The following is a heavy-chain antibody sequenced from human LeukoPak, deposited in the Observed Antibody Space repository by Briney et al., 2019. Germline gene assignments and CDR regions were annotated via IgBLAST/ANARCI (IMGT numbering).Heavy chain of an antibody. J-gene: IGHJ4*02. CDR3: AGGRTDIVVVPATLRNYYFDY. CDR1: GGTFSSYD. Sequence: SVKVSCKASGGTFSSYDISWVRQAPGQGLEWMGGIMPMFGKANYAQKFQGRVTTTADKATSTAYMELSSLRSEDTAVNYCAGGRTDIVVVPATLRNYYFDYWGQGTLVAVSS. CDR2: IMPMFGKA. D-gene: IGHD2-2*01. V-gene: IGHV1-69*06.